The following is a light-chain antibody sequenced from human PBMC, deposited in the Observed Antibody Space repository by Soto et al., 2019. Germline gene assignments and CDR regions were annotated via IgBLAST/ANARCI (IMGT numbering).Light chain of an antibody. CDR3: ETWDSNTHTV. V-gene: IGLV4-60*02. CDR2: LEGSGSY. Sequence: QPVLTQSSSASASLGSSVKLTCTLSSGHSGYIIAWHPQQPGKAPRYLMKLEGSGSYNKGSGVPDRFSGSSSGADRYLTISDLQFEDEADYYCETWDSNTHTVFGGGTKLTVL. J-gene: IGLJ3*02. CDR1: SGHSGYI.